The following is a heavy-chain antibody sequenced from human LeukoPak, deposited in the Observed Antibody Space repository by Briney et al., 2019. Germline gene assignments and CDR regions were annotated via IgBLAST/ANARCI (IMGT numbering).Heavy chain of an antibody. J-gene: IGHJ6*02. D-gene: IGHD5-18*01. CDR1: GGTFSSYA. Sequence: GASVKVSCKASGGTFSSYAISWVRQAPGQGLEWMGRIIPILGIANYAQKFQGRVTITADKSTSTAYMELSSLRSEDMAVYYCARDLVDTAMDDYYYYGMDVWGQGTTVTVSS. CDR3: ARDLVDTAMDDYYYYGMDV. V-gene: IGHV1-69*04. CDR2: IIPILGIA.